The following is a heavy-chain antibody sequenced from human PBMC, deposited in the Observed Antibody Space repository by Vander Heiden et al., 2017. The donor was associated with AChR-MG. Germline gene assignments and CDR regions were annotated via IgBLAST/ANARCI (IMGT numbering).Heavy chain of an antibody. D-gene: IGHD1-20*01. Sequence: QVQLQESGPGLAKPSETLSLTCTVSGGSISSYYWSWIRQPAGKGLEWIGRIYTSGSTNYNPSLKSRVTMSVDTSKNQFSLKLSSVTAADTAVYYCARNFAITGTTVRSYNWFDPWGQGTLVTVSS. CDR3: ARNFAITGTTVRSYNWFDP. J-gene: IGHJ5*02. V-gene: IGHV4-4*07. CDR2: IYTSGST. CDR1: GGSISSYY.